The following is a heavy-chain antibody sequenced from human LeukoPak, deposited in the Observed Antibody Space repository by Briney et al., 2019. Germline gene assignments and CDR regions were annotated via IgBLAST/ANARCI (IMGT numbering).Heavy chain of an antibody. CDR3: AKVGIVGATTSAYFEY. CDR2: ITGSGDNT. D-gene: IGHD1-26*01. V-gene: IGHV3-23*01. Sequence: HPGGSLRLSCVASGFPFSSYWMTWVRQAPGKGLEWVSGITGSGDNTYYADSVKGRFTISRDNSKNTLYLQMNSLRPEDTAAYYCAKVGIVGATTSAYFEYWGQGTLVTVSS. J-gene: IGHJ4*02. CDR1: GFPFSSYW.